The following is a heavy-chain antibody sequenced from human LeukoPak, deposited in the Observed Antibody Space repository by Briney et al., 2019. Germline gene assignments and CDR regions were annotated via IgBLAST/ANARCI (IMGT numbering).Heavy chain of an antibody. J-gene: IGHJ5*02. CDR2: IIPIFGTA. CDR3: ASNATGNNLFDP. V-gene: IGHV1-69*05. D-gene: IGHD6-13*01. Sequence: ASVKVSCKASGGTFSSYAISWVRQAPGQGLEWMGGIIPIFGTANYAQKYQGRVTITTDESTRTAYMELSSLRSEDTAVYYFASNATGNNLFDPWGEGSLVTVSS. CDR1: GGTFSSYA.